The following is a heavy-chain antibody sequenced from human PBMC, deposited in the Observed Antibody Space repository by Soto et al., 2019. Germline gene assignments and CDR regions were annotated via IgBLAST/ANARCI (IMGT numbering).Heavy chain of an antibody. J-gene: IGHJ4*02. Sequence: GGSLRLSCAASGFTFSSYAMSWVRQAPGKGLEWVSAISGSGGSTYYADSVKGRFTISRDNSKNTLYLRMNSLRAEDTAVYYCAKENEIYSSSSDNDYWGQGTLVTVSS. CDR3: AKENEIYSSSSDNDY. CDR2: ISGSGGST. D-gene: IGHD6-6*01. V-gene: IGHV3-23*01. CDR1: GFTFSSYA.